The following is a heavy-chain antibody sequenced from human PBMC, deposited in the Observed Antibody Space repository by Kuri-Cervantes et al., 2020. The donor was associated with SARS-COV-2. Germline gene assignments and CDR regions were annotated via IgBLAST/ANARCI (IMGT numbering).Heavy chain of an antibody. CDR1: GFTFSSYA. D-gene: IGHD4-17*01. J-gene: IGHJ6*02. Sequence: GGSLRLSCAASGFTFSSYAMSWVRQAPGKGLEWVSAISGSGGSTYYADSVKGRFTISRDNSKNTLYLQMNSLRAEDTAVYYCARGFPTVTTWLGYYYYGMDVWGQGTTVTVSS. CDR3: ARGFPTVTTWLGYYYYGMDV. V-gene: IGHV3-23*01. CDR2: ISGSGGST.